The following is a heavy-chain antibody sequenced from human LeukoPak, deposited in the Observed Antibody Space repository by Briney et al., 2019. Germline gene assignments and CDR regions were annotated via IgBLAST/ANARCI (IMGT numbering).Heavy chain of an antibody. D-gene: IGHD6-19*01. CDR1: GGSFSSKA. CDR2: IIPIFETT. Sequence: GASVKVSCKASGGSFSSKAISWVRQAPGQGLEWMGGIIPIFETTNYAQKFQGRVTITADESTSTAYMELSSLRSEDTAVYYCARDMGSGIAVAGTSHPFDYWGQGTLVTVSS. J-gene: IGHJ4*02. CDR3: ARDMGSGIAVAGTSHPFDY. V-gene: IGHV1-69*13.